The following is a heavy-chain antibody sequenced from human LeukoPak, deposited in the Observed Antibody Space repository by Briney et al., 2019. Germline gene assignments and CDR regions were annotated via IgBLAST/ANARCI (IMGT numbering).Heavy chain of an antibody. D-gene: IGHD3-22*01. Sequence: PGGSLRLSCAASGFTFSTYTMHWVRQAPGKGREWVALISYDGSNKYYADSVKGRFTISRDNSKNTLYLQMNSLRAEDTAVYYCAKEMYYYDSSGYLDYWGQGTLVTVSS. CDR1: GFTFSTYT. V-gene: IGHV3-30*04. J-gene: IGHJ4*02. CDR2: ISYDGSNK. CDR3: AKEMYYYDSSGYLDY.